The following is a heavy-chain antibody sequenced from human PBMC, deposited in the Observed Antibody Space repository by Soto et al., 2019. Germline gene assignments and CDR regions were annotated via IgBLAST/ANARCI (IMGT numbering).Heavy chain of an antibody. CDR1: GGSFSGYY. V-gene: IGHV4-34*01. CDR2: INHSGST. Sequence: SETLSLTCAVYGGSFSGYYWSWIRQPPGKGLEWIGEINHSGSTNYNPSLKSRVTISVDTSKNQFSLNLSSVTAADTAMYYCARANWYSEYWGQGTLVTVSS. J-gene: IGHJ4*02. CDR3: ARANWYSEY. D-gene: IGHD7-27*01.